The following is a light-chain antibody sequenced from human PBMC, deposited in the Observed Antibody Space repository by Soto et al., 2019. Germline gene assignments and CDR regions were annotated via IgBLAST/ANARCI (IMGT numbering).Light chain of an antibody. J-gene: IGKJ5*01. CDR2: GAF. CDR3: QQHDILPIT. V-gene: IGKV3-15*01. CDR1: QSVSSN. Sequence: EIVMTQSPVTLSVSPWERATLSCRASQSVSSNLAWYQQKPGQAPSLLIYGAFTRATGIPARFSGTGSGTDFTLTISRLEPEDFALYYCQQHDILPITFGQGTRLEIK.